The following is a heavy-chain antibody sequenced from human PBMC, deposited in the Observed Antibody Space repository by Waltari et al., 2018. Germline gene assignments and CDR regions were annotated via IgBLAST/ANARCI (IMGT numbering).Heavy chain of an antibody. CDR1: GGSISSSSYY. J-gene: IGHJ4*02. CDR3: ARSTMVRGVMSDY. V-gene: IGHV4-39*01. CDR2: IYYSGST. D-gene: IGHD3-10*01. Sequence: QLQLQESGPGLVKPLETLSLTCTVSGGSISSSSYYWGWIRQPPGKGLEWIGSIYYSGSTYYNPSLKSRVTISVDTSKNQFSLKLSSVTAADTAVYYCARSTMVRGVMSDYWGQGTLVTVSS.